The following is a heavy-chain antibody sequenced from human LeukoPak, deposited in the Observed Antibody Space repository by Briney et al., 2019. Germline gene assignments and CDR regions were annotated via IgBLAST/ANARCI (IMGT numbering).Heavy chain of an antibody. CDR3: RTQPAVYYGGSDTFDI. J-gene: IGHJ3*02. CDR1: GFTFDDYG. D-gene: IGHD3-10*01. Sequence: GGSLRLSCAASGFTFDDYGMSWVRQAPGKGLEWVGRIKSKTNGGTTDHAAPVKGRFTISRDDSKNTLYLQMNSLKTEDTAVYYCRTQPAVYYGGSDTFDIWGQGTMVTVSS. CDR2: IKSKTNGGTT. V-gene: IGHV3-15*01.